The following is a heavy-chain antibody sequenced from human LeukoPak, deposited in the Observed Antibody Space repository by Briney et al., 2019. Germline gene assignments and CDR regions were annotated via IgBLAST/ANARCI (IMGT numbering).Heavy chain of an antibody. J-gene: IGHJ3*02. V-gene: IGHV3-53*01. Sequence: GGSLRLSCAASGFTVSSNYMSWVRQAPGKGLEWVSVIYSGGSTYYAGSVKGRFTISRDNSKNTLYLQMNSLRAEDTAVYYCARDVPDYYDSSGYLPGAFDIWGQGTMVTVSS. CDR3: ARDVPDYYDSSGYLPGAFDI. CDR2: IYSGGST. CDR1: GFTVSSNY. D-gene: IGHD3-22*01.